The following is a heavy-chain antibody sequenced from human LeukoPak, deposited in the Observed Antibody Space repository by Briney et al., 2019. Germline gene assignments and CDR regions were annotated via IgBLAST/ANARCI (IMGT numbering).Heavy chain of an antibody. V-gene: IGHV4-34*01. Sequence: SETLSLTCAVYGGSLNGHYWSWIRQSPGKGLEWIGEGSDIGGTKFNPSLKSRVSISADTSKNQFSLKLTSMTAADTAVYYCAKNGQSGFSFDPRGQGTLVTVSS. CDR1: GGSLNGHY. CDR2: GSDIGGT. J-gene: IGHJ5*02. CDR3: AKNGQSGFSFDP. D-gene: IGHD3-3*01.